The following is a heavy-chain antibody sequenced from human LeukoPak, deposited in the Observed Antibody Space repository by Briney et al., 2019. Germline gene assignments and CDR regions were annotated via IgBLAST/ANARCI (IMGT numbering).Heavy chain of an antibody. Sequence: GGSLGLSCAASGFTFSDYDMHWVRQTPGEGLEWVAGIGTAGDRYYADSVKGRITISRENAKTSLFLQMNSLRAGDTAVYYCARGGVGAAHDAFDMWGQGTMVTVSS. CDR1: GFTFSDYD. CDR2: IGTAGDR. CDR3: ARGGVGAAHDAFDM. D-gene: IGHD1-26*01. J-gene: IGHJ3*02. V-gene: IGHV3-13*04.